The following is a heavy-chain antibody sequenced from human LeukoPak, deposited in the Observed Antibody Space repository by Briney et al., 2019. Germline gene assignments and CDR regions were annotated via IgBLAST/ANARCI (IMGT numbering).Heavy chain of an antibody. D-gene: IGHD3-10*01. CDR1: GFTFGDYA. J-gene: IGHJ4*02. CDR2: IRSKAYGGTT. Sequence: GGSLRLSCTASGFTFGDYAMSWVRQAPGKGLEWVGFIRSKAYGGTTEYAASVKGRFTISRDDSKSIAYLQMNSLKTEDTAVYYCTRDDDGITMVRGATYFDYWGQGTLVTVSS. V-gene: IGHV3-49*04. CDR3: TRDDDGITMVRGATYFDY.